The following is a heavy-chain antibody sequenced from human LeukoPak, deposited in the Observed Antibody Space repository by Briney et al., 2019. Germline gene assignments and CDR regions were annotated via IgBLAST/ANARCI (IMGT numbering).Heavy chain of an antibody. CDR1: GGSISSYY. J-gene: IGHJ1*01. Sequence: PSETLSLTCTVSGGSISSYYWSWIRQPPGKGLEWIGYIYYSGSTNYNPSLKSRVTISVDTSKNQFSLKLSSVTAADTAVYYCAREGSSSTFQHWGQGPLVTVSS. CDR3: AREGSSSTFQH. V-gene: IGHV4-59*01. CDR2: IYYSGST. D-gene: IGHD6-13*01.